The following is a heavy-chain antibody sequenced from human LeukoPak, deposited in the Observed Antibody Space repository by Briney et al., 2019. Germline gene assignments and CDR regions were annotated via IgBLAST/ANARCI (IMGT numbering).Heavy chain of an antibody. CDR3: ARHETCAGGPCSTGRWFDP. CDR2: IYYSGST. V-gene: IGHV4-59*08. CDR1: GGPISNFY. D-gene: IGHD2-8*02. J-gene: IGHJ5*02. Sequence: SETLSLTCTVSGGPISNFYWSWIRQPPGRGLEWIGHIYYSGSTNYNPSLNSRVTISVDTYKNQFSLKLASVTAADTAVYYCARHETCAGGPCSTGRWFDPWGHGTPVTVSS.